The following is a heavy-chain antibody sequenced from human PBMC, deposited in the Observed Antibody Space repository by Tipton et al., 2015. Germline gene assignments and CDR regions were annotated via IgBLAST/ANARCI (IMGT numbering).Heavy chain of an antibody. J-gene: IGHJ4*02. CDR3: ARHLNYGGNCHWDY. V-gene: IGHV4-39*01. Sequence: GLVKPSETLSLTCSVSGDSVSSSSHYWGWIRQPPGKGPEWIGSTYYTGATYYNPSLRSRVTVSLDTSKNQFSLSLSSVTAADTAVYYCARHLNYGGNCHWDYWGQGALVTVSS. D-gene: IGHD4-23*01. CDR1: GDSVSSSSHY. CDR2: TYYTGAT.